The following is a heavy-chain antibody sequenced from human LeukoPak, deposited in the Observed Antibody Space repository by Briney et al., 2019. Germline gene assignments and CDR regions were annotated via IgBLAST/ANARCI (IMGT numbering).Heavy chain of an antibody. Sequence: VSVTVSCKASGYTFTNFAISWVRQAPGQGLEWMGWVSAYNGNTNYAQKFQGRVSMTTDTSTSTAYMDLRSLRSDDTAVYYCARGEGIFFDYWRQGTLVTVSS. CDR3: ARGEGIFFDY. V-gene: IGHV1-18*01. CDR1: GYTFTNFA. CDR2: VSAYNGNT. J-gene: IGHJ4*02. D-gene: IGHD3-3*01.